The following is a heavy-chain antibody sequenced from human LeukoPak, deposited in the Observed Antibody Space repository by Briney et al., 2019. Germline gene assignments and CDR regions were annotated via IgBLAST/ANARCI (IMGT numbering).Heavy chain of an antibody. CDR3: AKDSASYSSRVGYFQH. D-gene: IGHD6-13*01. CDR1: GFTFSSYA. CDR2: ISYDGSNK. J-gene: IGHJ1*01. Sequence: GRSLRLSCAASGFTFSSYAMHWVRQAPGKGLEWVAVISYDGSNKYYADSVKGRFTISRDNSKNTLYLQMNSLRAEDTAVYYCAKDSASYSSRVGYFQHWGQGTLVTVSS. V-gene: IGHV3-30-3*01.